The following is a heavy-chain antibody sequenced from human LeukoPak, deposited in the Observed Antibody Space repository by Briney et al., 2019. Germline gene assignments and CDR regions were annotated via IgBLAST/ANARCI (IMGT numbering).Heavy chain of an antibody. CDR2: ISWDGGTI. CDR1: GFTFDDYA. CDR3: AKDTHFSYYDTSGYYAPFDF. Sequence: GGSLRLSCAASGFTFDDYAMHWVRQPPGKGLEWVSLISWDGGTIYYADSVRGRFTISRDTTKNSLYLQMNSLRTEDSALYYCAKDTHFSYYDTSGYYAPFDFWGQGTLVTVSS. V-gene: IGHV3-43*01. J-gene: IGHJ4*02. D-gene: IGHD3-22*01.